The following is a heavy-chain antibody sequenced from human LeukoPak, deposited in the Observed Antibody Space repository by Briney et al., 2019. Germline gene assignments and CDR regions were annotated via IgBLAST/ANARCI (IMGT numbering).Heavy chain of an antibody. CDR3: ARGVGYYYDSSGYSEVP. J-gene: IGHJ5*02. CDR2: ISSSSSTI. CDR1: GFTFSSYS. Sequence: GGSLRLSCAASGFTFSSYSMNWVRQAPGKGLEWVSYISSSSSTIYYADSVKGRFTISRDNAKNSLYLQMNSLRAEDTAVYYCARGVGYYYDSSGYSEVPWGQGTLVTVSS. D-gene: IGHD3-22*01. V-gene: IGHV3-48*01.